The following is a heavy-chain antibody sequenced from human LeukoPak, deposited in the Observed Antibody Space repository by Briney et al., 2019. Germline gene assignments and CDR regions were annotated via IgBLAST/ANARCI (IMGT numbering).Heavy chain of an antibody. V-gene: IGHV3-30*04. CDR3: ATITTIVVIPGGAFDV. D-gene: IGHD3-22*01. Sequence: GGSLRLSCAASGFPFSSSHMHWVRQAPGKGLEWVALISSDGITKHYADSVKGRFTISRDNSKNTLYLQMNSLRPEDTAVYFCATITTIVVIPGGAFDVWGQGTMVTVSS. J-gene: IGHJ3*01. CDR1: GFPFSSSH. CDR2: ISSDGITK.